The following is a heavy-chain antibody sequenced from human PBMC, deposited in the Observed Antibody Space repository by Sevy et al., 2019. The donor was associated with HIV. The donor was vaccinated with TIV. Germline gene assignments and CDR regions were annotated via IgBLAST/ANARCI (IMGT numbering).Heavy chain of an antibody. CDR3: TRAPPVRSGDDSLNWFDP. Sequence: ETLSLTCTVSGGSISSYYWSWIRQPPGKGLEYIGYIHYTGSANYNPSLKSRVIISVDTSKNQFSLKLSSVTAADTAVYYCTRAPPVRSGDDSLNWFDPWGQGSLVTVSS. V-gene: IGHV4-59*01. CDR2: IHYTGSA. J-gene: IGHJ5*02. D-gene: IGHD5-12*01. CDR1: GGSISSYY.